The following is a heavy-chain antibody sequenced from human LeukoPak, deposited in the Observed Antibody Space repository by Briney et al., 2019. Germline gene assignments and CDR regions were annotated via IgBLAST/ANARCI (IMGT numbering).Heavy chain of an antibody. D-gene: IGHD2-2*01. Sequence: SETLSLTCAVYGGSFSGYYWSWIRQPPGKGLEWIGEINHSGSTNYNPSLESRVTISVDTSKNQFSLKLSSVTAADTAVYYCARGGYCSSTSCYYYYYYMDVWGKGTTVTVSS. CDR1: GGSFSGYY. CDR3: ARGGYCSSTSCYYYYYYMDV. CDR2: INHSGST. J-gene: IGHJ6*03. V-gene: IGHV4-34*01.